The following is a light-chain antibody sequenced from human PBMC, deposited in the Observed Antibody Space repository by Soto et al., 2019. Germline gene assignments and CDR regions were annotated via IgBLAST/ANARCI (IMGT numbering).Light chain of an antibody. CDR1: QSVSSSY. CDR3: QQYGSSPPMYT. CDR2: GAS. Sequence: EIVLTQSPGTLSLSPGERATLSCRTSQSVSSSYLAWYQQKPGQAPRLLIYGASTRATGIPDRFSGSRSGTDFTLTTSRLEPEDFAVYYCQQYGSSPPMYTFGQGTKLEIK. V-gene: IGKV3-20*01. J-gene: IGKJ2*01.